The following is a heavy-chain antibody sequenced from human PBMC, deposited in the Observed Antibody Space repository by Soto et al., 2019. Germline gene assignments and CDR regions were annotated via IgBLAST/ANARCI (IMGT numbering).Heavy chain of an antibody. Sequence: GESLKISCKGSGYSFTSYWFGRVRQMPGKGLEWKGIIYPGDSDTRYSPSFQGQVTISADKSISTAYLQWSSLKASDTAMYYCARHGVGDILTGQPDYWGQGTLVTVSS. J-gene: IGHJ4*02. V-gene: IGHV5-51*01. D-gene: IGHD3-9*01. CDR3: ARHGVGDILTGQPDY. CDR1: GYSFTSYW. CDR2: IYPGDSDT.